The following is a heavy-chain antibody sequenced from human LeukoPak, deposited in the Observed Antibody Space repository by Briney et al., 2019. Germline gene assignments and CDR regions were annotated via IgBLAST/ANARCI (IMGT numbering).Heavy chain of an antibody. J-gene: IGHJ4*02. D-gene: IGHD2-2*01. V-gene: IGHV3-9*01. Sequence: GGSLRLSCAASGFTFDDYAMHWVRQAPGKGLEWVSGISWNSGSIGYADSVKGRFTISRDNSKNTLYLQMNSLRAEDTAVYYCAKSPLSSTSYTRLDYWGQGTLVTVSS. CDR1: GFTFDDYA. CDR2: ISWNSGSI. CDR3: AKSPLSSTSYTRLDY.